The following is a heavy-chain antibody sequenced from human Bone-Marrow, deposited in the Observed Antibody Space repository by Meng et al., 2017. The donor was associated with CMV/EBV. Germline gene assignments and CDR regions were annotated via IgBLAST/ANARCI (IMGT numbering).Heavy chain of an antibody. CDR3: ARKTWSSSTIAEEYYFDY. Sequence: ASVKVSCKASGYTFIAYYIHWVRQAPGQGLEWMGWINPNSGTTIFAQKFQGRITMTRDTSINTAYMELSRLRPDDTAVYYCARKTWSSSTIAEEYYFDYWGQGTLVTVSS. J-gene: IGHJ4*02. CDR1: GYTFIAYY. V-gene: IGHV1-2*02. CDR2: INPNSGTT. D-gene: IGHD6-6*01.